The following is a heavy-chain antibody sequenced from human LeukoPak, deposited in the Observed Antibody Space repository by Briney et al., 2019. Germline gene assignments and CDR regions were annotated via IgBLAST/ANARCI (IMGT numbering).Heavy chain of an antibody. CDR3: ARVCLSSGGSCYDYFDY. CDR2: ISYDGSNK. D-gene: IGHD2-15*01. J-gene: IGHJ4*02. CDR1: GFTFSSYS. Sequence: GGSLRLSCAASGFTFSSYSMNWVRQAPGKGLEWVAVISYDGSNKYYADSVKGRFTISRDNSKNTLYLQMNSLRAEDTVVYYCARVCLSSGGSCYDYFDYWGQGTLVTVSS. V-gene: IGHV3-30*03.